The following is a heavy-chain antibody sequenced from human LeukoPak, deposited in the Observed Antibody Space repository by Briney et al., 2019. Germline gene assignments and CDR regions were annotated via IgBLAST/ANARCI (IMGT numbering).Heavy chain of an antibody. CDR3: GFSSSGRAGLDY. CDR2: ISSSSSSI. V-gene: IGHV3-21*01. Sequence: GGSLRLSCAASGFTFSTYSMNWVRQAPGKGLEWVSSISSSSSSIFYADSVKGRFTISRDNAQNSLYLQMNSLRADDTAVYYCGFSSSGRAGLDYWGQGTLVTVSS. CDR1: GFTFSTYS. D-gene: IGHD6-19*01. J-gene: IGHJ4*02.